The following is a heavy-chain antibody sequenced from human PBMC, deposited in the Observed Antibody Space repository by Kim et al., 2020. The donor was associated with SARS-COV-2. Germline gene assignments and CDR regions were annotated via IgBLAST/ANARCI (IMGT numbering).Heavy chain of an antibody. D-gene: IGHD6-19*01. CDR2: IYSGGST. Sequence: GGSLRLSCAASGFTVSSNYMSWVRQAPGKGLEWVSVIYSGGSTYYADSVKGRFTISRDNSKNTLYLQMNSLRAEDTAVYYCATGSGWRTGDAFDIWGQGTMVTVSS. CDR3: ATGSGWRTGDAFDI. V-gene: IGHV3-53*01. CDR1: GFTVSSNY. J-gene: IGHJ3*02.